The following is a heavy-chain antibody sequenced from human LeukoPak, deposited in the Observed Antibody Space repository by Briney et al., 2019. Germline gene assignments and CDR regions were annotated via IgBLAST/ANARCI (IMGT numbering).Heavy chain of an antibody. Sequence: RGSLRLSCAASGFTFSSYAMSWVRQVPGKGLEWVSAISGSGGSTYYADSVKGRFTISRDNSKNTLYLQMNSLRAEDTAVYYCAKWGDEAAMAYWGQGTLVTVSS. CDR1: GFTFSSYA. V-gene: IGHV3-23*01. CDR2: ISGSGGST. D-gene: IGHD5-18*01. CDR3: AKWGDEAAMAY. J-gene: IGHJ4*02.